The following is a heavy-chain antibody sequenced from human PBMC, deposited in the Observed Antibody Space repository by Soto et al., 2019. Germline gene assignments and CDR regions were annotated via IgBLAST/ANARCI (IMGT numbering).Heavy chain of an antibody. Sequence: PGGSLRLSCAASGFTFSNAWMNWVRQAPGKGLEWVGRIKSKTDGGTTGYAAPVKGRFTISRDDSKNTLYLQMNSLKTEDTAVYYCTTDLWIKAPVEMATDGDLYYWGQGTLVTVSS. CDR2: IKSKTDGGTT. D-gene: IGHD5-12*01. V-gene: IGHV3-15*07. CDR3: TTDLWIKAPVEMATDGDLYY. CDR1: GFTFSNAW. J-gene: IGHJ4*02.